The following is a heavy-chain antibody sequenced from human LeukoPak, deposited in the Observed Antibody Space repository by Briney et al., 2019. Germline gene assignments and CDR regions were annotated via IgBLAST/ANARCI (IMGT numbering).Heavy chain of an antibody. CDR2: IRYDGSNK. Sequence: GGSLRLSCAASGFTFSSYGMHWVRQAPGKGLEWVAFIRYDGSNKYYADSVKGRFTISRDNSKNTLYLQTNSLRAEDTAVYYCAKIGGTYYYGSGSSQFDYWGQGTLVTVSS. V-gene: IGHV3-30*02. D-gene: IGHD3-10*01. CDR1: GFTFSSYG. CDR3: AKIGGTYYYGSGSSQFDY. J-gene: IGHJ4*02.